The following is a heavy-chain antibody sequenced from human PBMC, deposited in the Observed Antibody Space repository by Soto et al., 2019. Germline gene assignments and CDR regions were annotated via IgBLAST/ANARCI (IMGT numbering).Heavy chain of an antibody. CDR2: INHSGST. J-gene: IGHJ5*02. CDR3: ARGKPHRSIVVVPAVILRWFDP. Sequence: QVQLQQWGAGLLKPSETLSLTCAVYGGSFSGYYWSWIRQPPGKGLEWIGEINHSGSTNYNPSLKSRVTIAVETSKNLFSLMMIAVTAADTAVYYCARGKPHRSIVVVPAVILRWFDPWGQGTLVTVSS. CDR1: GGSFSGYY. D-gene: IGHD2-2*01. V-gene: IGHV4-34*01.